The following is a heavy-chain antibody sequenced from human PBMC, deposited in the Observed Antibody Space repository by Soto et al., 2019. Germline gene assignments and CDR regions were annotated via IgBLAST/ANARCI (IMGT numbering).Heavy chain of an antibody. CDR1: GGTFSSYA. CDR2: IIPIFGTA. J-gene: IGHJ4*02. V-gene: IGHV1-69*13. Sequence: ASVKVSCKASGGTFSSYAISWVRQAPGQGLEWMGGIIPIFGTANYAQKFQGRVTITADESTSTAYMELSSLRSEDTAVYYCARTGYYGSGSYLNSFDYWGQGTLVTVSS. D-gene: IGHD3-10*01. CDR3: ARTGYYGSGSYLNSFDY.